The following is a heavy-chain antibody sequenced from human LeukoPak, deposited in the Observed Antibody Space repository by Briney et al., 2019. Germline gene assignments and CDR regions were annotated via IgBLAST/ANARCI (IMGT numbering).Heavy chain of an antibody. D-gene: IGHD2-21*02. Sequence: SETLSLTCTVSGGSISSSSYYRGWIRQPPGKGLEWIGSIYYSGSTYYNSSLKSRVTISVDTSKNQFSLKLSSVTAADTAVYYCARSLDRYAHFCGGDCYLNSLFDYWGQGTLVTVSS. J-gene: IGHJ4*02. V-gene: IGHV4-39*01. CDR3: ARSLDRYAHFCGGDCYLNSLFDY. CDR1: GGSISSSSYY. CDR2: IYYSGST.